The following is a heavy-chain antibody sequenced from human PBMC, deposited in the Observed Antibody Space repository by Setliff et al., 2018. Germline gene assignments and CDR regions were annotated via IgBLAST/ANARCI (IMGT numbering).Heavy chain of an antibody. CDR1: GGSITGGSYY. J-gene: IGHJ3*02. D-gene: IGHD3-22*01. CDR2: IYSRGST. CDR3: ARDHYDYYDSRQAFDI. V-gene: IGHV4-61*02. Sequence: SETLSLTCTVSGGSITGGSYYWSWIRQPAGKGLEWMGRIYSRGSTNYNPSLKSRVTGSLDAAKNQLSLKLSSVTAADTAVYYCARDHYDYYDSRQAFDIWGQGTMVTVSS.